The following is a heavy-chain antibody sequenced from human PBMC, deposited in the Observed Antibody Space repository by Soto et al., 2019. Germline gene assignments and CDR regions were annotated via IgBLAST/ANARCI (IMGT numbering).Heavy chain of an antibody. J-gene: IGHJ4*02. CDR2: ISYDGSNK. CDR3: AREPYSSSSAFDY. CDR1: GFTFSSYA. Sequence: GGSLRLSCAASGFTFSSYAMHWVRQAPGKGLEWVAVISYDGSNKYYADSVKGRFTISRDNSKNTLYLQMNSLRAEDTAVYYCAREPYSSSSAFDYWGQGTLVTVSS. D-gene: IGHD6-6*01. V-gene: IGHV3-30-3*01.